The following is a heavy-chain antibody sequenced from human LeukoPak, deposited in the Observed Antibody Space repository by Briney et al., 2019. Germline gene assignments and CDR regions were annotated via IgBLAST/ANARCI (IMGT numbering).Heavy chain of an antibody. D-gene: IGHD2-15*01. Sequence: GESLKISCKGSGYSFTSYWIGWVRQMGGKGLDWMGIIYHGDSDTRYSPSFQGQVTISADKSISTAYLQWSSLKASDTAMYYCARQEYCSGGSCYTWFDPWGQGTLVTVSS. CDR1: GYSFTSYW. J-gene: IGHJ5*02. CDR3: ARQEYCSGGSCYTWFDP. V-gene: IGHV5-51*01. CDR2: IYHGDSDT.